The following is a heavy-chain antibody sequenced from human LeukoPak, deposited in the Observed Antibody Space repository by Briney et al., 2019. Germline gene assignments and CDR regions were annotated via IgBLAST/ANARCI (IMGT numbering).Heavy chain of an antibody. J-gene: IGHJ4*02. V-gene: IGHV3-9*01. Sequence: GGSLRLSCAASGFTFDDYAMHWVRQAPGKGLEWVSGISWNSGSIGYADSVKGRFTISRDNAKNSLYLQMNSLRAEDTALYYCAKAPTVSSGWYYFDYWGQGTLVTVSS. CDR3: AKAPTVSSGWYYFDY. CDR1: GFTFDDYA. CDR2: ISWNSGSI. D-gene: IGHD6-19*01.